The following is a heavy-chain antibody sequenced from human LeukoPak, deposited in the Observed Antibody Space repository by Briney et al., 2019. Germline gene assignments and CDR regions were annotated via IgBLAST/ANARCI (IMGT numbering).Heavy chain of an antibody. D-gene: IGHD4-11*01. CDR3: ARLGGYSNYEAGY. CDR1: GGSISSSTFY. Sequence: PSETLSLTCTVSGGSISSSTFYWGWIRQPPGKGLEWIVTIFYTGNTYYNPSLKSRLTISVDTSTNQFSLTLSSVTAADTAVYYCARLGGYSNYEAGYWGQGTLVSVSS. CDR2: IFYTGNT. J-gene: IGHJ4*02. V-gene: IGHV4-39*01.